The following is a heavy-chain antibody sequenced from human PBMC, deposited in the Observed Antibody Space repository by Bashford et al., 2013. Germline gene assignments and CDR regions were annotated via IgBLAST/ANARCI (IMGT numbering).Heavy chain of an antibody. CDR2: LIGMMK. V-gene: IGHV2-70*04. Sequence: SGPTLVKPTQTLTLTCTFSGFSLSTGEMRVSWIRQPQGRPWSGLHALIGMMKKFYSTSLKTRLTISKDTSKNQVVLTMTNMDPVDTATYYCARTYGDYVGWFDPWGQGTLVTVSS. CDR3: ARTYGDYVGWFDP. D-gene: IGHD4-17*01. J-gene: IGHJ5*02. CDR1: GFSLSTGEMR.